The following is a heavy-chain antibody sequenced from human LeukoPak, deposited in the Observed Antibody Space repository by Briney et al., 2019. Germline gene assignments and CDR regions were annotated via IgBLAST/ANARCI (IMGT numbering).Heavy chain of an antibody. D-gene: IGHD6-13*01. CDR3: VRGIAAAGLYFDY. CDR2: IYYTGSN. V-gene: IGHV4-59*01. Sequence: SETLSLTCTVSGGSISSYYWSWIRQPPGKGLEWIGYIYYTGSNKYNPSLKSRVTISVDTSKNQFSLKLRSVTAADTAVYYFVRGIAAAGLYFDYWGQGTLVTVSS. J-gene: IGHJ4*02. CDR1: GGSISSYY.